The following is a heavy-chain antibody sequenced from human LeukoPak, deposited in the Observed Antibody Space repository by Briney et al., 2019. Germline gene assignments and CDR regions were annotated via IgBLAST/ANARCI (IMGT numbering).Heavy chain of an antibody. CDR3: AKSEGDYGDYTGYFDN. Sequence: GGSLRLSCAASGFAFTTYAMSWVRQAPGKGLEWVSFISGGGGSTFYADSVRGRFTISRDNSKDTLYLQMNSLRAEDTAVYYCAKSEGDYGDYTGYFDNWGQGTLVTVSS. D-gene: IGHD4-17*01. J-gene: IGHJ4*02. V-gene: IGHV3-23*01. CDR1: GFAFTTYA. CDR2: ISGGGGST.